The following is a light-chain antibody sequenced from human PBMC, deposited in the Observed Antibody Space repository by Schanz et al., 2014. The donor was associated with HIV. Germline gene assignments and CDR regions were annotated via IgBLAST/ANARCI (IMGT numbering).Light chain of an antibody. CDR2: GAS. J-gene: IGKJ1*01. Sequence: EIVLTQSPGTLSLSPGERATLSCRASQSVSSSYLAWYQQKPGQAPRLLIYGASNKATGIPDRFSGSGSGTDFTLTISRVEAEDYAVYYCQQYDSPPWTFGQGTKVEVK. V-gene: IGKV3-20*01. CDR1: QSVSSSY. CDR3: QQYDSPPWT.